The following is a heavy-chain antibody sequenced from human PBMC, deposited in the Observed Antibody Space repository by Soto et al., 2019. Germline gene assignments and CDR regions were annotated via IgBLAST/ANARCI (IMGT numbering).Heavy chain of an antibody. CDR2: ISYSAST. D-gene: IGHD6-13*01. CDR3: VRLIGNSWLDY. Sequence: SETLSLTCTVSGGSISSSYWGWIRQPPGKGLEWIGDISYSASTNYNPSLKSRVTISLDTSKNLFSLKLTSVTAADTAVYYCVRLIGNSWLDYWGQGTLVTVSS. CDR1: GGSISSSY. J-gene: IGHJ4*02. V-gene: IGHV4-59*08.